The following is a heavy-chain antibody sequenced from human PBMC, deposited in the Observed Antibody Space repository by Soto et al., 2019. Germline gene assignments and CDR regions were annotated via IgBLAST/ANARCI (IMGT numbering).Heavy chain of an antibody. CDR3: AREAGPDRWSHP. CDR1: GASISSYF. V-gene: IGHV4-4*07. Sequence: PLALSCAVSGASISSYFWTWIRQPAGKGLDWIGRISTSGATNYNPSLKSRVTMSVDTSKYHFSLNLSSGTAADTAVYYCAREAGPDRWSHPRCPALLGTV. D-gene: IGHD6-19*01. CDR2: ISTSGAT. J-gene: IGHJ5*02.